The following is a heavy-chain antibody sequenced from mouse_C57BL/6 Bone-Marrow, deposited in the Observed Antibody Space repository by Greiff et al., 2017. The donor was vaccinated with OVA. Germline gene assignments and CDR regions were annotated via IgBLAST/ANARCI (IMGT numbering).Heavy chain of an antibody. Sequence: EVKLVESGGGLVQSGRSLRLPCATSGFTFSDFYMEWVRQAPGKGLEWIAASRNKANDYTTEYSASVKGRFIVSRDTSQSILYLQMNALRAEDTAIYYCARDASYYYGSSPFAYWGQGTLVTVSA. CDR2: SRNKANDYTT. J-gene: IGHJ3*01. CDR3: ARDASYYYGSSPFAY. CDR1: GFTFSDFY. D-gene: IGHD1-1*01. V-gene: IGHV7-1*01.